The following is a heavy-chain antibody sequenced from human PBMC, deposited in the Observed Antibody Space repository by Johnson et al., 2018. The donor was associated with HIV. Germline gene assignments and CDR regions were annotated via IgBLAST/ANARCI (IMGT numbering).Heavy chain of an antibody. J-gene: IGHJ3*02. D-gene: IGHD2-2*01. Sequence: VQLVESGGGLVQRGGSLRFSCAASGFTFSSYDMHWVRQATGKGLEWVSGIGTAGDTYYPGSVKGRFTISRENAKNTLYLQMSSLRLEDTALYYCAKDSSSRMGFPGFDIWGQGTMVTVSS. CDR1: GFTFSSYD. CDR2: IGTAGDT. CDR3: AKDSSSRMGFPGFDI. V-gene: IGHV3-13*01.